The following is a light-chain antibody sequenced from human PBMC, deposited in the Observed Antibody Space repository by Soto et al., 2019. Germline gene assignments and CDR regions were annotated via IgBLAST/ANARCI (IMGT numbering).Light chain of an antibody. CDR3: PVRDVWPS. CDR2: DAS. V-gene: IGKV3-11*01. CDR1: QSVSTS. J-gene: IGKJ1*01. Sequence: IVLTQSPVTLAVSPGESAVLSCRASQSVSTSLAWYQHKPGQAPRLFIYDASKRAPGIPARFTGSGSGAHFTLTISSLEPEDIAVYFYPVRDVWPSFRPGTKVEIK.